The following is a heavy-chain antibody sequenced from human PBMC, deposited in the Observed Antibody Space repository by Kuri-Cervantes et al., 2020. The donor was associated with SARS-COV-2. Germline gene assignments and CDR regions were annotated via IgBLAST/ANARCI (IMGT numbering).Heavy chain of an antibody. V-gene: IGHV3-19*01. Sequence: GGSLRLSCAASGFTFSNSDMNWVRQAPGKGLEWVSGVSWNGSRTHYADSVKGRFIISRDNSRNFLYQQMNSLRAEDTAVYYCARDCSSTSCYFGSAGDFDYWGQGTLVTVSS. D-gene: IGHD2-2*01. CDR2: VSWNGSRT. CDR3: ARDCSSTSCYFGSAGDFDY. J-gene: IGHJ4*02. CDR1: GFTFSNSD.